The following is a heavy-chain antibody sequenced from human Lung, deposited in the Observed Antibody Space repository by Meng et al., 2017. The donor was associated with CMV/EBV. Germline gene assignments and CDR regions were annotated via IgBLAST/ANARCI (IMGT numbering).Heavy chain of an antibody. CDR1: GYSFTSYW. Sequence: GGSLRLSCKGSGYSFTSYWIGWVRQMPGKGLEWMGIIYPGDSDTRYSPSFQGQVTISADKSISTAYLQWSSLKASDTAMYYCARKEESYSSSGFDYWGKGTXVTVSS. J-gene: IGHJ4*02. V-gene: IGHV5-51*01. D-gene: IGHD6-6*01. CDR2: IYPGDSDT. CDR3: ARKEESYSSSGFDY.